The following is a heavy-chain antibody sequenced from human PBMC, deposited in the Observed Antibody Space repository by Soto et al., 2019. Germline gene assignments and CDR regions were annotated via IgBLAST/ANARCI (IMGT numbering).Heavy chain of an antibody. CDR1: GFTFSSYS. J-gene: IGHJ3*02. CDR3: ARERGKLTGDPLDAFDI. CDR2: ISSSSSTI. V-gene: IGHV3-48*02. Sequence: GGSLRLSCAASGFTFSSYSMNWVRQAPGKGLEWVSYISSSSSTIYYADSVKGRFTIYRDNAKNSLYLQMNSLRDEDTAVYYCARERGKLTGDPLDAFDIWGQGTMVTVSS. D-gene: IGHD7-27*01.